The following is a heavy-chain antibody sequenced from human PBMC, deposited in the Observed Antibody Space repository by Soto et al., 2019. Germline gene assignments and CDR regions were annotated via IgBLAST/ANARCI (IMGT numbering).Heavy chain of an antibody. J-gene: IGHJ6*03. V-gene: IGHV4-39*07. CDR1: GGSISSGGYY. CDR3: ARGGISHWAYFYYMDV. CDR2: INHLGSI. D-gene: IGHD2-21*01. Sequence: SETLSLTCTVSGGSISSGGYYWSWIRQPPGMALEWIGEINHLGSINYNPSLKSRVTMSVDTSKNQFSPTLNSVTAADTATYYCARGGISHWAYFYYMDVWDRGTTVTVSS.